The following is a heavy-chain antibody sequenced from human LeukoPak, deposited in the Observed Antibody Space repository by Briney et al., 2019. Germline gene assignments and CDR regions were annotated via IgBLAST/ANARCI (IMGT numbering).Heavy chain of an antibody. J-gene: IGHJ1*01. Sequence: GGSLRLSCAASGFTFRDAWMTWVRQAPGKGLEWVGRIRSKTDGGTTDYAISVQGRFTISRDDSKNTLYLQMSSLKTEDTAVYYCAKHIYGVVSIQQWGQGTLVTVSS. D-gene: IGHD3-22*01. CDR3: AKHIYGVVSIQQ. CDR1: GFTFRDAW. V-gene: IGHV3-15*01. CDR2: IRSKTDGGTT.